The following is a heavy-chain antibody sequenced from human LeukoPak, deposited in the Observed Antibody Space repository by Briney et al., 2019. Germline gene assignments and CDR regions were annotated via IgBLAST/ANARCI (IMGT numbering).Heavy chain of an antibody. D-gene: IGHD4-17*01. CDR3: ATLTTVTTLATDRDYYYYYMDV. V-gene: IGHV1-24*01. J-gene: IGHJ6*03. Sequence: ASVTLTCKVSGYTLTELSMHWVRQAPGKGLEWTGGFDPEDGETIYAQKFQGRVTMTEDTSTDTAYMELSSLRSEDTAVYYCATLTTVTTLATDRDYYYYYMDVWGKGTTVTVSS. CDR2: FDPEDGET. CDR1: GYTLTELS.